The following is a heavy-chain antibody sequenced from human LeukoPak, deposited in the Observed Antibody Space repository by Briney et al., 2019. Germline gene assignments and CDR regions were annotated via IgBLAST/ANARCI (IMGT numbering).Heavy chain of an antibody. Sequence: PGGSLRLSCAASGFTFSSYWMSWVRQAPGKGLEWVANINQDGSEKYYVDSVKGRFTISRDNAKNSLYLQMNSLRVEDTAVYYCAGDISSWRWSYYYYMDVWGKGTTVTVSS. D-gene: IGHD6-13*01. CDR1: GFTFSSYW. CDR2: INQDGSEK. CDR3: AGDISSWRWSYYYYMDV. J-gene: IGHJ6*03. V-gene: IGHV3-7*01.